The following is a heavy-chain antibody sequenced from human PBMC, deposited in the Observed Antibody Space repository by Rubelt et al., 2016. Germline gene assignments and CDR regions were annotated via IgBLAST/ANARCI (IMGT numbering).Heavy chain of an antibody. D-gene: IGHD5-12*01. CDR1: GFTFTSSA. CDR2: IVVGSGNT. V-gene: IGHV1-58*01. Sequence: QMQLVQSGPEVKKPGTSVKVSCKASGFTFTSSAVQWVRQARGQRLEWIGWIVVGSGNTNYEQKFQERGTITRDMSTSTAYMELSSLRSEDTAVYYWAADSGYGPSMDVWGQGTTVTVSS. J-gene: IGHJ6*02. CDR3: AADSGYGPSMDV.